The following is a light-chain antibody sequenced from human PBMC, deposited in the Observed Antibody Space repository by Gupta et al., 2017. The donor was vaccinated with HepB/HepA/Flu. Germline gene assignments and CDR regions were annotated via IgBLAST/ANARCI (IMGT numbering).Light chain of an antibody. J-gene: IGKJ5*01. V-gene: IGKV1-12*01. CDR2: AAS. CDR3: QQSYRFPPT. CDR1: QSIDTW. Sequence: DIQETQSPSSVSASVGDRVTIPCRSSQSIDTWLAWYQQKPGKAPNLLINAASILQSGVPSRFSGSGSGTDFILTINSLQPEDSATYFCQQSYRFPPTFGQGTQLEIK.